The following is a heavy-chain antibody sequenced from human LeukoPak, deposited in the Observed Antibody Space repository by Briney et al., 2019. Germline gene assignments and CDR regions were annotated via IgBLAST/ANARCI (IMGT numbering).Heavy chain of an antibody. D-gene: IGHD4-17*01. J-gene: IGHJ3*02. CDR3: ARDLVTVTKGFDI. Sequence: SETLSLTCAVSDDSFSSHYWTWIRQPPGKGLEWVGYISYIVSTNYNPSLKNGLTISRKTAKNQFPLNLSSVTDADTAVYYCARDLVTVTKGFDIWGQGTMV. CDR2: ISYIVST. V-gene: IGHV4-59*11. CDR1: DDSFSSHY.